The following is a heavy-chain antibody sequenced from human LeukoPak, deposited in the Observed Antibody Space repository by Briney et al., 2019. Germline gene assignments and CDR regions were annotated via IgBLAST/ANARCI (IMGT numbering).Heavy chain of an antibody. CDR1: GYSFTSYW. CDR2: IYPGDSDT. D-gene: IGHD3-22*01. CDR3: ARSSDSSGFYDYFDY. V-gene: IGHV5-51*01. J-gene: IGHJ4*02. Sequence: GESLKISCEGSGYSFTSYWIGWVRQMPGKGLEWVAIIYPGDSDTIYSLSFQGQVTISADNSISTAYLQWSSLKASDTAMYYCARSSDSSGFYDYFDYWGQGTLVTVSS.